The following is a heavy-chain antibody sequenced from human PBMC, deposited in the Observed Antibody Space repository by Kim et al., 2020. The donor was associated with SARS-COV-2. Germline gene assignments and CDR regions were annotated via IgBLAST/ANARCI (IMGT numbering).Heavy chain of an antibody. D-gene: IGHD6-13*01. CDR3: AREGKQQTFDY. CDR2: INPNSGGT. Sequence: ASMKVSCKASGYTFTGYYMHWVRQAPGQGLEWMGWINPNSGGTNYVQKFQGRVTMTRDTSISTAYMELGRLRSDDTAVYYCAREGKQQTFDYWGQGTLVTVSS. CDR1: GYTFTGYY. J-gene: IGHJ4*02. V-gene: IGHV1-2*02.